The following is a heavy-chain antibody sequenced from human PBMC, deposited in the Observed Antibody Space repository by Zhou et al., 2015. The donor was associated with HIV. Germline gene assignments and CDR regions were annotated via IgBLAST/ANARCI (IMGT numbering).Heavy chain of an antibody. CDR2: ISNDGSYQ. J-gene: IGHJ4*02. CDR3: GKSHHDSQIGFLAHY. D-gene: IGHD3-3*01. V-gene: IGHV3-30*18. Sequence: QVQLVESGGGVVQPGKSLRLSCAASGFIFENYGMHWVRQVPGKGLEWVAVISNDGSYQYSGDSVNGRFTVSRDNSKNILFLQMNSLRSEDTGIYYCGKSHHDSQIGFLAHYWGQGTLVSVSS. CDR1: GFIFENYG.